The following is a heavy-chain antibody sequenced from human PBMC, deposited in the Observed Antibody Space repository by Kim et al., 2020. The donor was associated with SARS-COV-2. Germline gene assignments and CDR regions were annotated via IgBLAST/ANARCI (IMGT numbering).Heavy chain of an antibody. D-gene: IGHD5-18*01. V-gene: IGHV1-3*01. J-gene: IGHJ4*02. CDR1: GYAFAFTSFP. CDR2: INAGNGNT. Sequence: ASVKVSCKASGYAFAFTSFPIHWVRQAPGQRLEWMGWINAGNGNTKYSQKFQGRVTISRDTSATSAYMELSSLTSEDTAVYYCARDGQLSGFDYWGQGSLVTVSS. CDR3: ARDGQLSGFDY.